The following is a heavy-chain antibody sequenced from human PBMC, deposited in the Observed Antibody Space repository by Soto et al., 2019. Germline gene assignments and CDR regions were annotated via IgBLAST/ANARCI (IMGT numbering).Heavy chain of an antibody. J-gene: IGHJ5*02. V-gene: IGHV4-61*01. CDR3: ARDHFISMVRGPLYSWFDP. CDR2: IYYSGST. Sequence: QVQLQESGPGLVKPSETLSLTCTVSGGSVSSGSYYWSWIRQPPGKGLEWIGYIYYSGSTNYNTSLKSRVTKSVDTSKNQFSLKLSSVTAADTAVYYCARDHFISMVRGPLYSWFDPWGQGTLVPVSS. CDR1: GGSVSSGSYY. D-gene: IGHD3-10*01.